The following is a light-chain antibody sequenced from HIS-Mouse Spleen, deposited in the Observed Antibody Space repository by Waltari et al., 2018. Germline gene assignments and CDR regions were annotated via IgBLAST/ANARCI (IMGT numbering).Light chain of an antibody. V-gene: IGLV2-14*02. CDR2: DVS. CDR3: SSYTSSSTEV. Sequence: LTQPASVSGSPGQSITISCTGTSSDVGRYNLVSWYQQHPGKAPKLMIYDVSNRPSWVSNRFSGSKSGSTASLTISELQAEDEADYYCSSYTSSSTEVFGGGTKLTVL. CDR1: SSDVGRYNL. J-gene: IGLJ2*01.